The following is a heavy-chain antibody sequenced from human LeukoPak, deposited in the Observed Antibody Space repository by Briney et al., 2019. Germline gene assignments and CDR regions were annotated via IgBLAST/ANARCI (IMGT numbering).Heavy chain of an antibody. Sequence: PSETLSLTCAVYGGSFSGYYWSWIRQPPGKGLEWTGEINHSGSTNYNPSLKSRVTISVDTSKNQFSLKLSSVTAADTAVYYCARSGGYSYISSRYFDLWGRGTLVTVSS. D-gene: IGHD5-18*01. CDR3: ARSGGYSYISSRYFDL. CDR2: INHSGST. J-gene: IGHJ2*01. CDR1: GGSFSGYY. V-gene: IGHV4-34*01.